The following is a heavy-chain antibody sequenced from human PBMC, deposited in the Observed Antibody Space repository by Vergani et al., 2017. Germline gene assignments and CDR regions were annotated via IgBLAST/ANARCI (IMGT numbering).Heavy chain of an antibody. CDR3: ARDGQSSSWYYFDF. V-gene: IGHV3-15*01. J-gene: IGHJ4*02. Sequence: EVQLVESGGGLVKPGGSLRLSCAASGFTFSNAWMSWVRQAPGKGLEWVGRIKSKTDGGTADYAAPVKGRFTISRDDSKNTLYLQMNSLRAEDTADYYCARDGQSSSWYYFDFWGQGTLVTVSS. CDR1: GFTFSNAW. D-gene: IGHD6-13*01. CDR2: IKSKTDGGTA.